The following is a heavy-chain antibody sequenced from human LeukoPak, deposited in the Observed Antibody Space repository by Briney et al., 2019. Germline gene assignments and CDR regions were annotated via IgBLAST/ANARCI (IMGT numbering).Heavy chain of an antibody. V-gene: IGHV1-2*02. Sequence: GASVKVSCKASGYTFTGYYMHWVRQAPGQGLEWMGWINPNSGGTNYAQKFQGRVTMTRDTSISTAYMELSRLRSDDTAVYYCARSRDSSGYYPYYFDYWGQGTLVTVSP. J-gene: IGHJ4*02. CDR1: GYTFTGYY. D-gene: IGHD3-22*01. CDR3: ARSRDSSGYYPYYFDY. CDR2: INPNSGGT.